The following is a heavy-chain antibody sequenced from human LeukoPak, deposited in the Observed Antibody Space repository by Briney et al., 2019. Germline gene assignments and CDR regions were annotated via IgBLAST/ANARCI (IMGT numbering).Heavy chain of an antibody. J-gene: IGHJ4*02. V-gene: IGHV1-69*05. Sequence: SVKVSCKASGGTFSSYAISWVRQAPGQGLEWMGGIIPIFGTANYAQKLQGRVTMTTDTSTSTAYMELRSLRSDDTAVYYCARDTLHSSSWYNDYFDYWGQGTLVTVSS. D-gene: IGHD6-13*01. CDR3: ARDTLHSSSWYNDYFDY. CDR1: GGTFSSYA. CDR2: IIPIFGTA.